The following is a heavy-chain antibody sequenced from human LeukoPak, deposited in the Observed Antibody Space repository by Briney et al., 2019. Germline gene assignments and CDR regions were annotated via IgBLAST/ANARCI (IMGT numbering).Heavy chain of an antibody. J-gene: IGHJ4*02. CDR2: IDANNGDT. CDR3: ARDPSSVTLYFFDY. CDR1: GYTFRGNY. Sequence: ASVKISCKASGYTFRGNYIHWLRQAPGQGLEWMGWIDANNGDTKSAQKFQGRVTMSRDTSISTAYMDLSSLSPDDAAVYYCARDPSSVTLYFFDYWGPGTLVTVSS. D-gene: IGHD4-11*01. V-gene: IGHV1-2*02.